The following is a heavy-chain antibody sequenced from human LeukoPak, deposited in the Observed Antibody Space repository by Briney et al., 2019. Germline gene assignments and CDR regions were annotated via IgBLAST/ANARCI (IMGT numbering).Heavy chain of an antibody. J-gene: IGHJ6*02. V-gene: IGHV4-34*01. Sequence: SETLSPTCAVYGGSFSGYYWSWIRQPPGKGLEWIGEINHSGSTNYNPSLKRRLTISVNTSKNQFSLTLSSVTAADTAVYYCARVRDYYYYSMDVWGQGTTVTVSS. CDR1: GGSFSGYY. CDR2: INHSGST. CDR3: ARVRDYYYYSMDV. D-gene: IGHD3-10*01.